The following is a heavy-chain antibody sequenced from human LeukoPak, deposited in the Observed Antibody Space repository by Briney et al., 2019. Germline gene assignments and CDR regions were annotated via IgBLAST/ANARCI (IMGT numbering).Heavy chain of an antibody. CDR3: ARDGALGYGDYWCFDL. CDR1: GGSITSYF. CDR2: LRPTDGYT. Sequence: PSETLSLTCTVSGGSITSYFLTWVRQSAGKGLEFIGRLRPTDGYTNYNPSLKSRVSMSLDTSKKQLSLELTSVTAADTAVYYCARDGALGYGDYWCFDLWGRGTLVTVSS. J-gene: IGHJ2*01. D-gene: IGHD4-17*01. V-gene: IGHV4-4*07.